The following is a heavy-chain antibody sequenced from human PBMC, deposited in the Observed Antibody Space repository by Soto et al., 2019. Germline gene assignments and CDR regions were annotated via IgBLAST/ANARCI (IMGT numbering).Heavy chain of an antibody. D-gene: IGHD3-10*01. CDR3: ARVVTMVRGVIIGDYYYMDV. CDR2: IYSGGST. J-gene: IGHJ6*03. Sequence: EVQLVESGGGLVQPGGSLRLSCAASGFTVSSNYMSWVRQAPGKGLEWVSVIYSGGSTYYADSVKGRFTISRDNSKNTLYLQMNSLRAEDTAVYYCARVVTMVRGVIIGDYYYMDVWGKGTTVTVSS. V-gene: IGHV3-66*01. CDR1: GFTVSSNY.